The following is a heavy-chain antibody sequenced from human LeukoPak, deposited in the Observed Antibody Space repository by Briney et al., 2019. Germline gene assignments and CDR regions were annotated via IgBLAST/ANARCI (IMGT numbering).Heavy chain of an antibody. J-gene: IGHJ4*02. CDR2: IYYSGST. CDR1: GGSISNYY. Sequence: SETLSLTCTVSGGSISNYYWSWLRQPPGKGLEWIGSIYYSGSTNYNSSLKSRVTISVDTSKNQFSLKLSSVTAADTAVYYYARIGSSGWPNFDYWGQGALVTVSS. V-gene: IGHV4-59*01. CDR3: ARIGSSGWPNFDY. D-gene: IGHD6-19*01.